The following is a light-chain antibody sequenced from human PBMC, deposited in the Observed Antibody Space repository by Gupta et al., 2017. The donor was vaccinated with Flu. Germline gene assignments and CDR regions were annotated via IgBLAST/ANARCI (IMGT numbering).Light chain of an antibody. CDR3: SSFREASGLV. Sequence: QSALTQAASVSGSPGQSITISCGGTASDIGGSDYVSWYQHHPGKAPKLILYNVSSRPSGVSDRFSGSKSGNTASLTISGLQAEDEADYYCSSFREASGLVFGGGTKVTVL. J-gene: IGLJ3*02. CDR1: ASDIGGSDY. CDR2: NVS. V-gene: IGLV2-14*03.